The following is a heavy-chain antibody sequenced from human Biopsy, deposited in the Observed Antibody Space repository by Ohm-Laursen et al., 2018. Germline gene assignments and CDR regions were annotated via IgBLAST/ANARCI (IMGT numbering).Heavy chain of an antibody. Sequence: TLSLTCTVSGVSITAYYWSRIRQPPGKGLECIGNIHHSGSTNYTPSLKSRLTISVDTSKNQFSLKLSSVTAADTAVYYCARMDCSGGSCHYYSYGMDVWGQGTTVTVSS. CDR3: ARMDCSGGSCHYYSYGMDV. D-gene: IGHD2-15*01. CDR1: GVSITAYY. CDR2: IHHSGST. J-gene: IGHJ6*02. V-gene: IGHV4-4*09.